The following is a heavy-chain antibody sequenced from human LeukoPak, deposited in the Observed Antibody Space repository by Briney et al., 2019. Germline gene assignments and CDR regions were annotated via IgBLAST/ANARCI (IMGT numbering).Heavy chain of an antibody. D-gene: IGHD6-13*01. CDR3: ARDLYSHNDY. V-gene: IGHV3-66*01. Sequence: GGSLRLSCAASGFTFSSYAMSWVRQAPGKGLEWVSVIYSGGSTYYADSVKGRFTISRDDSKNTLYLQMNSLRAEDTAVYYCARDLYSHNDYWGQGTLVTVSS. CDR1: GFTFSSYA. CDR2: IYSGGST. J-gene: IGHJ4*02.